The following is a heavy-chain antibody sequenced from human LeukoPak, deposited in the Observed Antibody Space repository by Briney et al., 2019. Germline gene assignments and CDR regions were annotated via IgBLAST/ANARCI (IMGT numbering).Heavy chain of an antibody. V-gene: IGHV3-11*01. CDR1: GFTSSDYY. J-gene: IGHJ6*02. Sequence: GGSLRLSCAASGFTSSDYYMSWIRQAPGKGLEWVSYISSSGSTIYYADSVKGRFTISRDNAKNSLYLQMNSLRAEDTAVYYCARDSGYCSSTSCYDYYYYYGMDVWGQGTTVTVSS. CDR3: ARDSGYCSSTSCYDYYYYYGMDV. CDR2: ISSSGSTI. D-gene: IGHD2-2*01.